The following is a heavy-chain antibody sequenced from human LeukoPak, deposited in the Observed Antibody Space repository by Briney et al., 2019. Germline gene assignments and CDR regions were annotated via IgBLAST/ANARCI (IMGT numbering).Heavy chain of an antibody. CDR2: ISDTGGST. V-gene: IGHV3-23*01. CDR1: EFTFSRSG. Sequence: PGGSLRLSCVASEFTFSRSGMTWVRQAPGKGLEWVSTISDTGGSTYYADSVKGRFTVSRDNSKNTLFLQMNSLRAEDTAVYYCARRAGAYSHPYDYWGQGTLVTVSS. J-gene: IGHJ4*02. CDR3: ARRAGAYSHPYDY. D-gene: IGHD4/OR15-4a*01.